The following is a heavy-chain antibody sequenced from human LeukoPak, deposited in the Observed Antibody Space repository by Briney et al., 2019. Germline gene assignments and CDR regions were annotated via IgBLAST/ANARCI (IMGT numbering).Heavy chain of an antibody. D-gene: IGHD5-24*01. CDR3: AKVGWLQTHWYFDL. CDR2: ISSSSSTI. Sequence: GGSPRLSCAASGFTFSSYSMNWVRQAPGKGPEWVSYISSSSSTIYYADSVKGRFTISRDNSKNTLYLQMNSLKAEDTAVYYCAKVGWLQTHWYFDLWGRGTLVTVSS. CDR1: GFTFSSYS. V-gene: IGHV3-48*01. J-gene: IGHJ2*01.